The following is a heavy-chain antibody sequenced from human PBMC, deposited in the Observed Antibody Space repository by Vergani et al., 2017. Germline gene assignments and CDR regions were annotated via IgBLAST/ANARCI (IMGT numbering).Heavy chain of an antibody. CDR1: GFTFSSYG. Sequence: QVQLVESGGGVVQPGRSLRLSCAASGFTFSSYGMHWVRQAPGKGLEWVAVIWYDGSNKYYADSVKGRFTISRDNSKNTLYLQMNSLRAEDTAVYYCAREPKPREVPKQQLIYFDYWGQGTLVTVSS. V-gene: IGHV3-33*01. CDR2: IWYDGSNK. CDR3: AREPKPREVPKQQLIYFDY. D-gene: IGHD6-13*01. J-gene: IGHJ4*02.